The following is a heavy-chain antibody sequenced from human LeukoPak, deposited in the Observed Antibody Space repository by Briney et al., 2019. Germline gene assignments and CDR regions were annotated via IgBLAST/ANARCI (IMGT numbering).Heavy chain of an antibody. Sequence: SETLSLTCTVAGGSISNYFWSWIRQPPGKGLEWVGHVFYNGSTNYNPSLKSRVTISRDTSSIRFSLRLSSVTAADTATYYCASERGFSGNTFDYWGQGIMVTVSS. CDR1: GGSISNYF. V-gene: IGHV4-59*01. J-gene: IGHJ4*02. D-gene: IGHD5-12*01. CDR2: VFYNGST. CDR3: ASERGFSGNTFDY.